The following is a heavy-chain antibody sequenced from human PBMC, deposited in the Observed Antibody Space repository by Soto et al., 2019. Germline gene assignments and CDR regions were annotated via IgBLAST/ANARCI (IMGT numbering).Heavy chain of an antibody. Sequence: PGGSLRLSCAASGFTFSNAWMSWVRQAPGKGLEWVGRIKSKTDGESTDFAAPVRDRFTVSRDDLKNALFLQMNSLKTEDTAVYYCTTDDPINKNWGQGTLVTVSS. CDR1: GFTFSNAW. J-gene: IGHJ4*02. CDR3: TTDDPINKN. CDR2: IKSKTDGEST. V-gene: IGHV3-15*01.